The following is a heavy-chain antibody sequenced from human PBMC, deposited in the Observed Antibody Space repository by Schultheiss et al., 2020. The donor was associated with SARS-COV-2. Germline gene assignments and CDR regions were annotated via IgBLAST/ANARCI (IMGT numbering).Heavy chain of an antibody. J-gene: IGHJ4*02. CDR2: ISGSGGST. CDR1: GFTFSSYA. CDR3: AKGRIVVVPAAIGHDY. D-gene: IGHD2-2*02. Sequence: GESLKISCAASGFTFSSYAMSWVRQAPGKGLEWVSAISGSGGSTYYADSVKGRFTISRDNSKNTLDLQMNSLRAEDTAVYYCAKGRIVVVPAAIGHDYWGQGTLVTVSS. V-gene: IGHV3-23*01.